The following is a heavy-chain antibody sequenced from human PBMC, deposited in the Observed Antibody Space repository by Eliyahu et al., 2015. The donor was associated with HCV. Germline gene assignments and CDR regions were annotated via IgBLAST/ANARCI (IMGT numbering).Heavy chain of an antibody. CDR2: ISYDGSNK. CDR3: ARDFTYYGSGGMDV. V-gene: IGHV3-30*01. Sequence: LSCAASGFTFSSYAMHWVRQAPGKGLEWVAVISYDGSNKYYADSVKGRFTISRDNSKNTLYLQMNSLRAEDTAVYYCARDFTYYGSGGMDVWGQGTTVTVSS. D-gene: IGHD3-10*01. CDR1: GFTFSSYA. J-gene: IGHJ6*02.